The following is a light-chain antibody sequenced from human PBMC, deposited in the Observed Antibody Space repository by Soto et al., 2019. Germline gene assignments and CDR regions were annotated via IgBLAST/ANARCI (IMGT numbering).Light chain of an antibody. CDR1: SSNIGASYD. V-gene: IGLV1-40*01. CDR2: RDI. J-gene: IGLJ1*01. Sequence: QSVLTQPPSVSGAPGQRVTISCTGSSSNIGASYDVHWYQQIPGAAPKLLIYRDIYRPSGIPNRFSGSKSGTSASLAITGLQAEDGADYYCHSYDNSPNGYVFGTGTKVTVL. CDR3: HSYDNSPNGYV.